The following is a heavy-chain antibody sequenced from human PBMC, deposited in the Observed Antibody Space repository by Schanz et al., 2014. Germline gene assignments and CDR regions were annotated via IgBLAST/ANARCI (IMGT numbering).Heavy chain of an antibody. V-gene: IGHV1-69*09. CDR3: ARGPSQGYSYGHNIGAYYYGMDV. CDR2: FIPILDVG. J-gene: IGHJ6*02. CDR1: RSTFSSYT. D-gene: IGHD5-18*01. Sequence: QVQLIQSGAEVKKPGASVKVSCKASRSTFSSYTISWVRQARGQGLEWVGRFIPILDVGNYAQQFQGRVTNTADKSTSTASMELSSLRSEDTAVYYCARGPSQGYSYGHNIGAYYYGMDVWGQGTTVTVSS.